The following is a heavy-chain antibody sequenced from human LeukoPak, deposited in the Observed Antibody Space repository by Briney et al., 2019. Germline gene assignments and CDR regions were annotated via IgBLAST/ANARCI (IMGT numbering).Heavy chain of an antibody. V-gene: IGHV4-39*07. J-gene: IGHJ5*02. D-gene: IGHD3-10*01. CDR2: GDYSGST. CDR1: GDSFGSVTDY. Sequence: SETLSLTCTVSGDSFGSVTDYWAWIRQPPGKGLEWIASGDYSGSTYYNPSLKSRVTISIDTSENQFFLKLTSVTAADTAVYYCARESERLGLLYFGPKPRGQGALVTVSS. CDR3: ARESERLGLLYFGPKP.